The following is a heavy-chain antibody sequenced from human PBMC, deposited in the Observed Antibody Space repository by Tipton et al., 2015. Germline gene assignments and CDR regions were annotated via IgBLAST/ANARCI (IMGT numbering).Heavy chain of an antibody. CDR2: IYYSGST. J-gene: IGHJ4*02. Sequence: TLSLTCTVSGGSISSDNYYWSWIRQHPGQGLEWIGYIYYSGSTYYNPSLKKRVTISVDTSKNQFSLKLTSVTAADTAVYYCARLHDYGDYAVDYWGQGTLVTVSS. CDR3: ARLHDYGDYAVDY. D-gene: IGHD4-17*01. CDR1: GGSISSDNYY. V-gene: IGHV4-31*03.